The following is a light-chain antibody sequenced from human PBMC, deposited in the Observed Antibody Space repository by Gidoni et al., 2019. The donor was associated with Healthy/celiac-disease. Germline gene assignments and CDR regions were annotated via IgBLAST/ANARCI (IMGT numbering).Light chain of an antibody. Sequence: DIVLTQSPLSLHVTPGAPASISCRSSQSLLHSNGYNYLDWYLQTPGQSPQLLIYLGSNRASGVPDRFTGSGSGTDFALKISRVEAEDVGVYYCMQALQTPITFGQGTRLEIK. V-gene: IGKV2-28*01. J-gene: IGKJ5*01. CDR1: QSLLHSNGYNY. CDR3: MQALQTPIT. CDR2: LGS.